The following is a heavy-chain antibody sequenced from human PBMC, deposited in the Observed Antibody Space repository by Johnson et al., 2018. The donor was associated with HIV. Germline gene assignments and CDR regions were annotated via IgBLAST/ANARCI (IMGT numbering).Heavy chain of an antibody. CDR2: ISGSDGAI. D-gene: IGHD3-16*02. CDR3: AKDTRRKLVMITFGGVIAYH. CDR1: GFTFSDSY. V-gene: IGHV3-11*01. J-gene: IGHJ3*01. Sequence: VQLVESGGGWVKPGGSLSLSCAASGFTFSDSYMNWIRQAPGKGLEWVSYISGSDGAIWYADSVKGRFTVSRDNAKNSFYLQMNSLRAEDTALYYCAKDTRRKLVMITFGGVIAYHWGQGTMVTVSS.